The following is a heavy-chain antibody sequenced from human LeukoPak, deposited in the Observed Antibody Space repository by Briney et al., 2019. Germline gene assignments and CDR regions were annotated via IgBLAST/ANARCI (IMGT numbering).Heavy chain of an antibody. CDR1: GFTFTSSA. J-gene: IGHJ6*02. Sequence: SVKVSCKASGFTFTSSAMQWVRQARGQRLEWIGWIVVGSGNTNYAQKFQERVTITRDMSTSTAYMEPSSLRSEDTAVYYCAAESLAVASDYYYYGMDVWGQGTTVTVSS. CDR2: IVVGSGNT. D-gene: IGHD6-19*01. V-gene: IGHV1-58*02. CDR3: AAESLAVASDYYYYGMDV.